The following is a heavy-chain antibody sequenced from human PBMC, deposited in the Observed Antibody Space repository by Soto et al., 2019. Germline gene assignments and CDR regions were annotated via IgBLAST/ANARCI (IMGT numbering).Heavy chain of an antibody. CDR1: GGTFSSYA. CDR2: IIPIFGTA. J-gene: IGHJ6*02. D-gene: IGHD6-19*01. V-gene: IGHV1-69*13. CDR3: ARDPGIAVAGTIYGYYFGMDA. Sequence: ASVKVSCKASGGTFSSYAISWVQQAPGQGLEWMGGIIPIFGTANYAQKFQGRVTITADESTSTAYMELSSLRSEDTAVYYCARDPGIAVAGTIYGYYFGMDAWGQGTTVTVSS.